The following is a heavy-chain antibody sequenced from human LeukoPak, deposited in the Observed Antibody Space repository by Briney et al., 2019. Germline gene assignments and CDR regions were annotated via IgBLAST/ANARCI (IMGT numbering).Heavy chain of an antibody. CDR3: ARDSGGHNYALDGFDI. Sequence: PGGSLRLYCAASGFTFSTSEMNWVRQAPGKGLAWISYISSRGRTIFYADSVKGRFIISRDNAKNSLYLQMNSLRAEDTAVYYCARDSGGHNYALDGFDIWGQGTMVTVSS. J-gene: IGHJ3*02. CDR2: ISSRGRTI. V-gene: IGHV3-48*03. CDR1: GFTFSTSE. D-gene: IGHD5-24*01.